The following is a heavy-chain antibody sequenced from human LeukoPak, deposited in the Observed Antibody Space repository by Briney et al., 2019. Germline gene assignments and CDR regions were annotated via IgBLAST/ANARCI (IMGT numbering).Heavy chain of an antibody. V-gene: IGHV1-18*01. Sequence: ASVKVSCKASGHTFTSYGISWVRQAPGQGLEWMGWISAYNGNTNYAQKLQGRVTMTTDTSTSTAYMELRSLRSDDTAVYYCARGPDTIFGVVTPAHWGQGTLVTVSS. D-gene: IGHD3-3*01. J-gene: IGHJ4*02. CDR1: GHTFTSYG. CDR3: ARGPDTIFGVVTPAH. CDR2: ISAYNGNT.